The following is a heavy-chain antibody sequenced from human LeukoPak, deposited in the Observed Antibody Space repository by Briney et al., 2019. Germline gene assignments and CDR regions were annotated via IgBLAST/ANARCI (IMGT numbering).Heavy chain of an antibody. CDR3: ARVITGYYYDSSGYYGDY. J-gene: IGHJ4*02. Sequence: GGSLRLSCAASGFTFSSYWMSWVRQAPGKGLEWVANIKQDGSEKYYVDSVKGRFTISRDNAKNSLYLQMNSLRAEDTAAYYCARVITGYYYDSSGYYGDYWGQGTLVTVSS. D-gene: IGHD3-22*01. V-gene: IGHV3-7*01. CDR2: IKQDGSEK. CDR1: GFTFSSYW.